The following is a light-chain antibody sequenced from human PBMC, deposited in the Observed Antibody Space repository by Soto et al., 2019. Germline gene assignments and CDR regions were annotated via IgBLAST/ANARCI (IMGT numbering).Light chain of an antibody. CDR3: CSYAGSYTWV. J-gene: IGLJ3*02. Sequence: QSALTQPASVSGSPGQSITIFCTGTSSDIGNYNLVSWYQQHPGKAPKLMIHEDSKRPSGVSNRFSGSKSGNTASLTISGLRTEDEADYYCCSYAGSYTWVFGGGTKLTVL. CDR1: SSDIGNYNL. CDR2: EDS. V-gene: IGLV2-23*01.